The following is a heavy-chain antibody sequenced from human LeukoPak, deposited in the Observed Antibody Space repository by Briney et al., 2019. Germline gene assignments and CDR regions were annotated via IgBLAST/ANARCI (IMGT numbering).Heavy chain of an antibody. CDR1: GNTFTSHY. D-gene: IGHD3-16*02. CDR2: IALGDGII. Sequence: GVSVNVSCKSSGNTFTSHYIHWVRHVPGQGLERMGIIALGDGIITNAQKFQDRVTMTRDTSTSTAYMELRSLRSDDTAVYYCARASIMITFGGVIVGLYYFDYWGQGTLVSVSS. J-gene: IGHJ4*02. V-gene: IGHV1-46*01. CDR3: ARASIMITFGGVIVGLYYFDY.